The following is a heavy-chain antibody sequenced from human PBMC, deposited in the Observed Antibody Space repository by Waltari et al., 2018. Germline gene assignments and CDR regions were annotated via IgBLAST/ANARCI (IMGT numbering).Heavy chain of an antibody. Sequence: QVQLVQSGAEMKKPGASVRVSCKASGYTFTSYFIHWVRQAPGEGLEWMGMINPSVGTTTYAQNFQGRVTMTRDTSTSTVYMELSSLISEDTAIYYCVRPGGEFDRSGRYGMDVWGQGTTVTVSS. J-gene: IGHJ6*02. CDR2: INPSVGTT. CDR3: VRPGGEFDRSGRYGMDV. D-gene: IGHD3-22*01. V-gene: IGHV1-46*01. CDR1: GYTFTSYF.